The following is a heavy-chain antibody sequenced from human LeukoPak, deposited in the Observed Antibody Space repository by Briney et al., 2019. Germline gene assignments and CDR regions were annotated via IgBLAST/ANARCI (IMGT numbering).Heavy chain of an antibody. CDR1: GYDFINYG. CDR2: RSIYNGNT. V-gene: IGHV1-18*01. CDR3: ARGGPFPSGSSSREYYLDY. Sequence: ASVKVSCKASGYDFINYGISWVRQAPGQGLEWMGWRSIYNGNTDYKLQGRVTMTTDTSTSTAYMEGRSLRSDDTAVYYCARGGPFPSGSSSREYYLDYWGQGTLVTVSS. D-gene: IGHD6-6*01. J-gene: IGHJ4*02.